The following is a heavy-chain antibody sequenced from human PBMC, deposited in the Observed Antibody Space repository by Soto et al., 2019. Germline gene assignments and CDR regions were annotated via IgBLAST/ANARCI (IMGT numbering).Heavy chain of an antibody. Sequence: QVQLQESGPGLVKPSETLSLTCTVSGGSISSYYWSWIRQPPGKGLEWIGYIYYSGSTNYNPSLKSRVTISVDTSKHQFSLKLSSVTAADTAVYYCARTPYCSGGSCYGVFDYWGQGTLVTVSS. J-gene: IGHJ4*02. CDR1: GGSISSYY. D-gene: IGHD2-15*01. V-gene: IGHV4-59*01. CDR2: IYYSGST. CDR3: ARTPYCSGGSCYGVFDY.